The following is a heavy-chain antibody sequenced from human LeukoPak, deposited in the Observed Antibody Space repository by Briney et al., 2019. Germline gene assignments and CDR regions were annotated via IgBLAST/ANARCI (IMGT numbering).Heavy chain of an antibody. CDR1: RFTFTSYA. V-gene: IGHV3-23*01. Sequence: GGSLRLSCAASRFTFTSYAMSWVRQAPGKGLEWVSGISNSGGNTYYADSVKGRFTISRDNSKNTLYLRMTSLRTDDTAVYYCAKALDSYDFWSGHHPFDYWGQGTLVTVSS. CDR2: ISNSGGNT. J-gene: IGHJ4*02. D-gene: IGHD3-3*01. CDR3: AKALDSYDFWSGHHPFDY.